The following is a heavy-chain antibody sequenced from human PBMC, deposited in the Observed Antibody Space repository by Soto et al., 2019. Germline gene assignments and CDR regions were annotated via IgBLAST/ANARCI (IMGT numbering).Heavy chain of an antibody. J-gene: IGHJ4*02. V-gene: IGHV1-69*08. CDR3: ARDEDCSGGSCYPLPDY. CDR1: GGTFSSYT. D-gene: IGHD2-15*01. CDR2: IIPILGIA. Sequence: QVQLVQSGAEVKKPGSSVKVSCKASGGTFSSYTISWVRQAPGQGLEWMGRIIPILGIANYAQKFQGRVTITADKSTSTVYMELSSLRSEDTAVYYCARDEDCSGGSCYPLPDYWGQGTLVTVSS.